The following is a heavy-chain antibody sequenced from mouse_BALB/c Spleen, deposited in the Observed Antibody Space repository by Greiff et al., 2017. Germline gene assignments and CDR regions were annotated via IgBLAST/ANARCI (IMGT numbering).Heavy chain of an antibody. CDR1: GYSITSGYY. Sequence: EVKLQESGPGLVKPSQSLSLTCSVTGYSITSGYYWNWIRQFPGNKLEWMGYISYDGSNNYNPSLKNRISITRDTSKNQFFLKLNSVTTEDTATYYCARGVRDGNGWFAYWGQGTLVTVSA. D-gene: IGHD2-1*01. J-gene: IGHJ3*01. V-gene: IGHV3-6*02. CDR3: ARGVRDGNGWFAY. CDR2: ISYDGSN.